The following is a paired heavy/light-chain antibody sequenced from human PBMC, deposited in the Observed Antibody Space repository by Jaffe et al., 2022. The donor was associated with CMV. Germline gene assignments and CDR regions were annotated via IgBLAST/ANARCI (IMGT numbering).Heavy chain of an antibody. J-gene: IGHJ6*03. CDR2: IFHTGST. Sequence: QVQLEESGPGLVKPSETLSLTCTVSGGSISDHYWTWVRQPPGKGLEWIGYIFHTGSTSYDPSLQSRVTMSLDTSKNQFSLRLTSVTAADTAVYYCARHAVQLVDGRGYYFYFLDVWGKGTTVTVSS. D-gene: IGHD6-6*01. CDR3: ARHAVQLVDGRGYYFYFLDV. CDR1: GGSISDHY. V-gene: IGHV4-59*08.
Light chain of an antibody. CDR1: RTINSY. CDR3: QQTYDTPYT. Sequence: DIQMTQSPSSLSASVGDRVTITCRASRTINSYLNWYQQKPGKAPKLLIHAASSLQSGVPSRFSGSESGTDFTLTISSLQPEDFATYYCQQTYDTPYTFGQGTNLEIK. CDR2: AAS. V-gene: IGKV1-39*01. J-gene: IGKJ2*01.